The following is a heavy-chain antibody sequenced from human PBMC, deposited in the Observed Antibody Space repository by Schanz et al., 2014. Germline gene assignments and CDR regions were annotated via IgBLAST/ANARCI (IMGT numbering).Heavy chain of an antibody. CDR2: ISGSGGST. CDR3: ARDRGYCSGGSCLTFDY. D-gene: IGHD2-15*01. Sequence: EVQLVESGGGLVKPGGSLRLSCEASEFTFSSYKMNWVRQAPGKGLEWVSGISGSGGSTYYADSVKGRFTISRDNSKNTLYLQMNTLRAEDTAVYYCARDRGYCSGGSCLTFDYWGQGTLVTVSS. J-gene: IGHJ4*02. CDR1: EFTFSSYK. V-gene: IGHV3-23*04.